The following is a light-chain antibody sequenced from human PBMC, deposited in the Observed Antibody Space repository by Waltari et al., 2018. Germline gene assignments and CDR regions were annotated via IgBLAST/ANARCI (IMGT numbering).Light chain of an antibody. Sequence: QPVVTQEPSLPVSPGGTVTLPSGSSTGAVTSHHYPYWFQQKPGQVPRTLILDTTYKHSWTPARFSGSLLGGKPALTLSGAQPEDEADYYCFFSYSGGWVFGGGTKLTVL. CDR1: TGAVTSHHY. V-gene: IGLV7-46*01. J-gene: IGLJ3*02. CDR2: DTT. CDR3: FFSYSGGWV.